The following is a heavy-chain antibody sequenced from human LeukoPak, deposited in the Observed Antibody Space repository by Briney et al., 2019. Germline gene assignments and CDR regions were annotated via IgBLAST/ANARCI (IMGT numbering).Heavy chain of an antibody. Sequence: GGSVRLSCAASGFTFSSYSMNWVRQAPGKGLEWVSSISSSSSYIYYADSVKGRFTISRDNAKNSLYLQMNSLGAEDTAVYYCASSGWSRDAFDIWGQGTMVTVSS. CDR3: ASSGWSRDAFDI. J-gene: IGHJ3*02. CDR1: GFTFSSYS. CDR2: ISSSSSYI. D-gene: IGHD6-19*01. V-gene: IGHV3-21*01.